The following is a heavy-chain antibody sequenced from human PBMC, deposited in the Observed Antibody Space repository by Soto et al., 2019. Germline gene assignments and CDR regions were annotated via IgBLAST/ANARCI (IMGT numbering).Heavy chain of an antibody. Sequence: QVQLQESGPGLVKPSQTLSLTCTVSGGSMSSGDYYWNWIRQHPEKGLEWIGYINYRGSTFYNPSLKSRRTISVDTSKNQFSLKLTSVTAADTAMYYCARDAPGAAPYWGEGTLVTVSS. J-gene: IGHJ4*02. V-gene: IGHV4-31*03. CDR1: GGSMSSGDYY. D-gene: IGHD6-13*01. CDR2: INYRGST. CDR3: ARDAPGAAPY.